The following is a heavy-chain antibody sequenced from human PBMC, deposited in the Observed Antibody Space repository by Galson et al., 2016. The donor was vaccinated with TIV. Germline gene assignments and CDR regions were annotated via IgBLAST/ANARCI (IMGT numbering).Heavy chain of an antibody. CDR1: GFTFGSYG. CDR2: ISYDGSEK. J-gene: IGHJ4*02. Sequence: SLRLSCAASGFTFGSYGLHWVRQAPNKGPEWVAFISYDGSEKSYADSVKGRFTISRDNSKSTLYLQMNTLRVEDTAVYYCARENDDGDYLSDYWGQGTLVTVAS. CDR3: ARENDDGDYLSDY. D-gene: IGHD4-17*01. V-gene: IGHV3-30*01.